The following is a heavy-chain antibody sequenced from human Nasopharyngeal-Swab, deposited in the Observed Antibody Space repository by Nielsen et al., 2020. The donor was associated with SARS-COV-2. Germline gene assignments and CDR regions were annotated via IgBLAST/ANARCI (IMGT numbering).Heavy chain of an antibody. J-gene: IGHJ4*02. V-gene: IGHV3-23*01. CDR1: GFIFGNYA. CDR3: AKDYDIGY. D-gene: IGHD3-9*01. CDR2: IGGNGART. Sequence: GESLKISCVASGFIFGNYAMAWVRQAPGKGLEWVSAIGGNGARTNYADSVRGRFIISRNNSKSTLALQMNSLRAEDTAVYYCAKDYDIGYWGQGTLVTVSS.